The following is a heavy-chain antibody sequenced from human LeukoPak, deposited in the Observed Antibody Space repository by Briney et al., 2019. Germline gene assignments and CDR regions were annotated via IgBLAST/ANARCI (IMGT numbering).Heavy chain of an antibody. D-gene: IGHD3-9*01. J-gene: IGHJ4*02. CDR1: GGSISSSSYY. CDR2: IYYSGST. V-gene: IGHV4-39*07. Sequence: SETLSLTCTVSGGSISSSSYYWGWIRQPPGKGLEWIGSIYYSGSTYYNPSLKSRVTISVDTSKKQFSLQLNSVTAADTAVYYCARGGFAQLTGYYDYWGQGTLVTVSS. CDR3: ARGGFAQLTGYYDY.